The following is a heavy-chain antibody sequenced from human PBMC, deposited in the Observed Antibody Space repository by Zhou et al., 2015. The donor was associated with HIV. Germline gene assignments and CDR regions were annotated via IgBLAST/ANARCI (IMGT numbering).Heavy chain of an antibody. V-gene: IGHV1-69*01. Sequence: QVQLVQSGPEVKKPGSSVKVSCKASRGTFNNYAISWVRQAPGQGLEWMGGIIPIFGTVDYAQKLQGRVTIIADESTSTAYMELSSLRSEDTAVYYCATGSGSYWSSLDTWGQGTLVTVSS. CDR3: ATGSGSYWSSLDT. J-gene: IGHJ5*02. CDR1: RGTFNNYA. D-gene: IGHD3-10*01. CDR2: IIPIFGTV.